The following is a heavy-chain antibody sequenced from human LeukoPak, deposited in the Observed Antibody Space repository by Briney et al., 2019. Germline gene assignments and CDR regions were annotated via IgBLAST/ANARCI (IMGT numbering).Heavy chain of an antibody. CDR1: GYSISSGYY. D-gene: IGHD3-10*01. Sequence: SETLSLTCAVSGYSISSGYYWGWIRQPPGKGLEWIGSIYHSGSTYYNPSLKSRVTISVDTSKNQFSLKLSSVTAADTAVYYCARVGSASDNWFDPWGQGTLVTVSS. V-gene: IGHV4-38-2*01. J-gene: IGHJ5*02. CDR2: IYHSGST. CDR3: ARVGSASDNWFDP.